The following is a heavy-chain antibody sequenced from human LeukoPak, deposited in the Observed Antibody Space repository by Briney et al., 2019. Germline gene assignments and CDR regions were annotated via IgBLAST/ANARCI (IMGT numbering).Heavy chain of an antibody. Sequence: GGSLRLSCAASGFTFSSYDMHRVRQAPGKGLEWVSAICTAGDTYYPGSVTGRFTISRENAKNSLYLQMNSLRAGDTAVYYCARAEYYYYYGMDVWGQGTTVTVSS. J-gene: IGHJ6*02. V-gene: IGHV3-13*01. CDR3: ARAEYYYYYGMDV. CDR2: ICTAGDT. CDR1: GFTFSSYD.